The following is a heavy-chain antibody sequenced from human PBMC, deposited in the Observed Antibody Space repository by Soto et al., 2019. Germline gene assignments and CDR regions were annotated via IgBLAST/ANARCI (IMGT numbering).Heavy chain of an antibody. V-gene: IGHV1-18*04. D-gene: IGHD2-8*01. CDR2: ISAYNGNT. CDR3: ARTSIVLMVYAIHDY. CDR1: GYTFTSYC. Sequence: ASVKVSCKASGYTFTSYCISWVRQAPGQGLEWMGWISAYNGNTNYAQKLQGRVTMTTDTSTSTAYMELRSLRSDDTAVYYCARTSIVLMVYAIHDYWGQGTLVTVSS. J-gene: IGHJ4*02.